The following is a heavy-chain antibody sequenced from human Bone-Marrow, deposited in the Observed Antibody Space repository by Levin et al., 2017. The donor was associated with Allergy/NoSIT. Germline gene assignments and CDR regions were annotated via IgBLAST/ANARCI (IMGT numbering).Heavy chain of an antibody. CDR1: GYSLTELS. J-gene: IGHJ4*02. Sequence: ASVKVSCKIPGYSLTELSMHWVRQAPGKGLEWMGGFDPEDGDTIYAQNFQGRVTLTEDTSTDKAYLEVTNLTTTDTAVYYCSTPTSGYFGGLDFWGQGTLVSVSS. D-gene: IGHD5-12*01. CDR2: FDPEDGDT. V-gene: IGHV1-24*01. CDR3: STPTSGYFGGLDF.